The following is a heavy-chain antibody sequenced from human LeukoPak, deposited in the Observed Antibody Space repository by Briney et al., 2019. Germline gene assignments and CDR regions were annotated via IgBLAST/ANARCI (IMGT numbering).Heavy chain of an antibody. CDR1: GFTFSSYG. J-gene: IGHJ1*01. D-gene: IGHD2-21*02. V-gene: IGHV3-23*01. CDR3: AKQVTAIGFEYFQH. CDR2: ISGSGGST. Sequence: GGTLRLSCAASGFTFSSYGMSWVRQAPGKGLEWVSAISGSGGSTYYADSVKGRFTISRDNSKNTLYLQMNSLRAEDTAVYYCAKQVTAIGFEYFQHWGQGTLVTVSS.